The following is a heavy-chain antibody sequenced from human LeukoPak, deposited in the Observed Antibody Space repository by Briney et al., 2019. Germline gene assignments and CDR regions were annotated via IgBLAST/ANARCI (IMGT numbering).Heavy chain of an antibody. J-gene: IGHJ4*02. D-gene: IGHD6-19*01. V-gene: IGHV3-74*01. CDR1: GFTFSSYW. CDR3: ARGAFQDISGWYGIDY. CDR2: INSDGRRA. Sequence: GGSLRLSCAASGFTFSSYWMHWVRQAPGKGLVWVSRINSDGRRATYADSVEGRFTISRDNAKNTLYLQMNSLRAEDTAVYYCARGAFQDISGWYGIDYWGQGTLVTVSS.